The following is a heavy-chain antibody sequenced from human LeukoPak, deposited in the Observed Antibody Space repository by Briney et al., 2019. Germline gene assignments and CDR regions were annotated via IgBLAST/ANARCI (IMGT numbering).Heavy chain of an antibody. D-gene: IGHD5-18*01. J-gene: IGHJ1*01. Sequence: GGSLRLSCAASGFTFSTYAMHWARQAPGKGPEWVAVISYDGSNKYYADSVKGRFTISRDNSKNTLYLQMNSLRAEDTAVYYCARVDTAMAQITSEYFQHWGQGTLVTVSS. CDR2: ISYDGSNK. CDR3: ARVDTAMAQITSEYFQH. V-gene: IGHV3-30-3*01. CDR1: GFTFSTYA.